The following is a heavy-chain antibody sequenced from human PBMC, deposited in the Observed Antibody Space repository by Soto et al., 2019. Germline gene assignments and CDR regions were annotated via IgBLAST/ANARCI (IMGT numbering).Heavy chain of an antibody. CDR3: ARIADIVVVPAAMIDAFDI. Sequence: LGESLKISCKGSGFSFTSYWIGWVRQMPGKGLEWMGIIYPGDSDTRYSPSFQGQVTISADKSISTAYLQWSSLKASDTAMYYCARIADIVVVPAAMIDAFDIWGQGTMVTVSS. D-gene: IGHD2-2*01. CDR1: GFSFTSYW. CDR2: IYPGDSDT. V-gene: IGHV5-51*01. J-gene: IGHJ3*02.